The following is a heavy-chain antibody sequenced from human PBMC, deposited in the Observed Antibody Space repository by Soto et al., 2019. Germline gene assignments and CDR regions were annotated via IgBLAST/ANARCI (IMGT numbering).Heavy chain of an antibody. J-gene: IGHJ6*02. Sequence: GGSLRLACAASVFTVSNYWMNWVRQAPGKGLVWVSHIKSDGTTSYADSVEGRFTVSRDDAKNTFYLQMNSLRAEDTAVYYCAKDRGEEGLKFLEWFGGMDVWGHGTTVTVSS. CDR2: IKSDGTT. CDR3: AKDRGEEGLKFLEWFGGMDV. V-gene: IGHV3-74*01. CDR1: VFTVSNYW. D-gene: IGHD3-3*01.